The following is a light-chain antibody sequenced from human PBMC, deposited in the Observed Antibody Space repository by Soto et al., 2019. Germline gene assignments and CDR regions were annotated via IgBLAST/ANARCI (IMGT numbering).Light chain of an antibody. CDR3: MQRREFPLS. J-gene: IGKJ4*01. V-gene: IGKV2-40*01. CDR2: TLA. CDR1: QSLLDSDDGNTY. Sequence: DIVMTQTPLSLPVTPGEPASISCRSSQSLLDSDDGNTYLDWYLQKAGQSPQLLIYTLAYRACGVRDRFSGSGSGTDFTLKISRVEAEDVGVYYCMQRREFPLSFGGGTXVDIK.